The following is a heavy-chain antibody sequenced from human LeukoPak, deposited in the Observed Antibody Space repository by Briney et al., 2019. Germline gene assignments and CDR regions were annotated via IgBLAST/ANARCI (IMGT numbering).Heavy chain of an antibody. CDR2: MRDTVNT. Sequence: SETLSLTCSVSDVSISSHYWSWLRQPPGKGLEWIAYMRDTVNTKDNPSFKSRLTLSADTSKNQSSLRLSSVTAADLAVYYCATIKRGNIYGYFDFWGQGILVTVSS. CDR1: DVSISSHY. J-gene: IGHJ4*02. CDR3: ATIKRGNIYGYFDF. V-gene: IGHV4-59*11. D-gene: IGHD5-18*01.